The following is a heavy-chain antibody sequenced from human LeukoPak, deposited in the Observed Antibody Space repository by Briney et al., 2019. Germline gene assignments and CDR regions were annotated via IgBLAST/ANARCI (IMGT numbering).Heavy chain of an antibody. Sequence: SETLSLTCTVSGGSISSYYWSWIRQPAGKGLEWIGRIYTSGSTNYNPSLKSRVTMSVGTSKNQFSLKLSSVTAADTAVYYCARDEYRIAAADTYYYYGMDVWGQGTTVTVSS. CDR2: IYTSGST. CDR1: GGSISSYY. D-gene: IGHD6-13*01. V-gene: IGHV4-4*07. CDR3: ARDEYRIAAADTYYYYGMDV. J-gene: IGHJ6*02.